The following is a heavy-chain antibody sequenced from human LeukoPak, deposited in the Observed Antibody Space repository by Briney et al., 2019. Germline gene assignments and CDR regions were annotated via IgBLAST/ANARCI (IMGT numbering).Heavy chain of an antibody. V-gene: IGHV3-72*01. J-gene: IGHJ4*02. CDR1: GFTFSDHY. CDR3: ARVGRYYGSEPGDY. Sequence: PGGSLRLSCAASGFTFSDHYMDWVRQAPGKGLEWVGRTRNKANSYTTEYAASVKGRFTISRDDSKNSLYLQMNSLKTEDTAVYYRARVGRYYGSEPGDYWGQGTLVTVSS. D-gene: IGHD3-10*01. CDR2: TRNKANSYTT.